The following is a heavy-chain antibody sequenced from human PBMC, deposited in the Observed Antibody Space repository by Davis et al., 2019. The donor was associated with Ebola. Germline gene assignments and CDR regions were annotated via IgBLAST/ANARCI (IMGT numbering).Heavy chain of an antibody. CDR3: AQYSSTWYYTLDV. CDR2: TNHRGRT. J-gene: IGHJ6*02. Sequence: MPSETLSLTCAVSGRSPSDSYWSWVRQSPEKGLEWVGETNHRGRTTYNPSLKRRVNISVDTSKNQLSLRLTSVTAADTAVYYCAQYSSTWYYTLDVWGQGTTVTVSS. CDR1: GRSPSDSY. V-gene: IGHV4-34*01. D-gene: IGHD6-13*01.